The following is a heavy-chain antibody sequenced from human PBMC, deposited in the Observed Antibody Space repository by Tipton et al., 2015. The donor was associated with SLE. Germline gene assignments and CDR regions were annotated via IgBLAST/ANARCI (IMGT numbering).Heavy chain of an antibody. CDR3: AKNGLCGGDCSLLDY. CDR1: GFTFRTYA. V-gene: IGHV3-23*01. D-gene: IGHD2-21*02. CDR2: ISGLGGTT. J-gene: IGHJ4*02. Sequence: GSLRLSCEVSGFTFRTYAMTWVRQAPGKGLEWLSVISGLGGTTYYAESVKGRFTISRDNSKNTLYLQMHSLRADDTAVYYCAKNGLCGGDCSLLDYWGQGTRVTVSS.